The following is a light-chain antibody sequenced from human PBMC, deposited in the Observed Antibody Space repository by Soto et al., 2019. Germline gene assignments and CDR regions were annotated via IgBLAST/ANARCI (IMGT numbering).Light chain of an antibody. CDR2: DVS. V-gene: IGLV2-14*01. Sequence: QSALTQPASVSGSPGQSITISCTGTSSDVGGYNYVSWNQQHPGKAPKLMIYDVSSRPSGVPNRFSGSKSGNTAALTISGLQAEDEADDYCSSYTTSSNLVFGGGTKLTVL. J-gene: IGLJ3*02. CDR1: SSDVGGYNY. CDR3: SSYTTSSNLV.